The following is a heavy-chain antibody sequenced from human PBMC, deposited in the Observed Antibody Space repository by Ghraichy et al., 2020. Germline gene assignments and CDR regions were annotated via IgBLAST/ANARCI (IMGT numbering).Heavy chain of an antibody. D-gene: IGHD6-13*01. CDR1: GGSISSSSYY. CDR3: ARNGMAAAANWFDP. J-gene: IGHJ5*02. CDR2: IYYSGST. V-gene: IGHV4-39*01. Sequence: SETLSLTCTVSGGSISSSSYYWGWIRQPPGKGLEWIGSIYYSGSTYYNPSLKSRVTISVDTSKNQFSLKLSSVTAADTAVYYCARNGMAAAANWFDPWGQGTLVTVSS.